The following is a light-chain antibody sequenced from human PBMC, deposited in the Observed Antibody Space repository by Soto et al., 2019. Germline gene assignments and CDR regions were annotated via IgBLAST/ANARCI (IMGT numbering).Light chain of an antibody. Sequence: QSVLTQPPSVSGAPGQRVTISCTGSSSNIGAGYDVHWYQQLPGTAPKLLIYGNNNRPSGVPDRFFGSKSGTSASLAITGLQAEDEADYYCQSYDSSLSGSVVFGGGTKVTVL. CDR3: QSYDSSLSGSVV. CDR1: SSNIGAGYD. J-gene: IGLJ2*01. CDR2: GNN. V-gene: IGLV1-40*01.